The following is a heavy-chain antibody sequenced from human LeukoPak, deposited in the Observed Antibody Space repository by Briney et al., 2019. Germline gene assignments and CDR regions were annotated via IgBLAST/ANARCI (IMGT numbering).Heavy chain of an antibody. Sequence: ASVKVSCKASGGTFSSYAISWVRQAPGQGLEWMGWINPNSGGTNYAQKFQGRVTMTRDTSISTAYMELSRLRSDDTAVYYCARDLESNFDYWGQGTLVTVSS. CDR1: GGTFSSYA. CDR3: ARDLESNFDY. V-gene: IGHV1-2*02. CDR2: INPNSGGT. J-gene: IGHJ4*02.